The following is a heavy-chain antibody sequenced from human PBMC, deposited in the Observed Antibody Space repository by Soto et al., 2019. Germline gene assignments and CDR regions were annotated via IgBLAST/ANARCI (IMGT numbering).Heavy chain of an antibody. CDR2: ISYDGSNK. Sequence: GGSLRLSCAASGFTFSSYGMHWVRQAPGKGLEWVAVISYDGSNKYYADSVKGRFTISRDNSKNTLYLQMNSLRAEDTAVYYCAKDSTRYCSGGSCYSGDDYGMDVWGQGTTVTVSS. CDR3: AKDSTRYCSGGSCYSGDDYGMDV. V-gene: IGHV3-30*18. J-gene: IGHJ6*02. D-gene: IGHD2-15*01. CDR1: GFTFSSYG.